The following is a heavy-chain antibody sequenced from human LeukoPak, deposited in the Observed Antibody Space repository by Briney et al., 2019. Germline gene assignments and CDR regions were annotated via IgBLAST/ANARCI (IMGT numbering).Heavy chain of an antibody. CDR2: ISSSSRYI. V-gene: IGHV3-21*06. Sequence: GGSLRLSCAASGFVFSDYNINWVRQAPGKGLEWVAFISSSSRYIYYADSLQGRVAISRDNAKNSLDLQLNSLRAEDTAMYYCTRVDNCGGDCGAFDLWGHGTMAIVSS. CDR3: TRVDNCGGDCGAFDL. J-gene: IGHJ3*01. D-gene: IGHD2-21*02. CDR1: GFVFSDYN.